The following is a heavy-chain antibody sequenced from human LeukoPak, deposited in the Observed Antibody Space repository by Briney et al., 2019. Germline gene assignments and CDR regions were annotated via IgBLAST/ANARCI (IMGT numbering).Heavy chain of an antibody. CDR2: IWYDGSNK. CDR1: GFTFSSYG. Sequence: PGRSLRLSCAASGFTFSSYGMHWVRQAPGKGLEWVAVIWYDGSNKYYAGSVKGRFTISRNNSKNTLYLQMNSLRAEDTAVYHCARSDIVATIDAFDIWGQGTMVTVSS. J-gene: IGHJ3*02. CDR3: ARSDIVATIDAFDI. D-gene: IGHD5-12*01. V-gene: IGHV3-33*01.